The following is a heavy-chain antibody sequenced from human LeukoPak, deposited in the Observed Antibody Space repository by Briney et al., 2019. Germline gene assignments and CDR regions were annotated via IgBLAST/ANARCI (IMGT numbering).Heavy chain of an antibody. CDR2: NDWDDDK. CDR1: GFSLSTSGMC. J-gene: IGHJ4*02. D-gene: IGHD3-16*01. Sequence: SGPTLVNPTQTLTLTCTFSGFSLSTSGMCVSWIRQPPGKALEWLARNDWDDDKYYSTSLKTRLTISKDTSKNQVVLTMANMDPVDTATYYCARIVLPGGSMYYWGQGTLVTVSS. V-gene: IGHV2-70*11. CDR3: ARIVLPGGSMYY.